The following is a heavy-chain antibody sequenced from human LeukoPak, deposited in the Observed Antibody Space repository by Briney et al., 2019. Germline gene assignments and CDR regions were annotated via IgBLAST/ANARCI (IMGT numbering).Heavy chain of an antibody. CDR2: ISGSGGST. CDR3: AKLWVMITFGGVIDIEAPGSSGDY. CDR1: GFTFSSYA. J-gene: IGHJ4*02. V-gene: IGHV3-23*01. Sequence: GGSLRLSCAASGFTFSSYAMSWVRQAPGKGLEWVSAISGSGGSTYYADSVKGRFTISRDNSKNTLYLQMNSLRAEDTAVYYCAKLWVMITFGGVIDIEAPGSSGDYWGQETLVTVSS. D-gene: IGHD3-16*02.